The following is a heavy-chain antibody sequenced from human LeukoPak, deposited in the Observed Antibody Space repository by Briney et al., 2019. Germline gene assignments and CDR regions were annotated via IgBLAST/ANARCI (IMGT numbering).Heavy chain of an antibody. Sequence: GASVKVSCKASGYTFTSYDINWVRQATGQGLEWMGWMNPNSGNTGYAQKFQGRVTMTRNTSISTAYMELSSLRSEDTAVYYCARGGAFGDYVFPVRYYYYGMDVWGQGTTVTVSS. CDR2: MNPNSGNT. CDR1: GYTFTSYD. CDR3: ARGGAFGDYVFPVRYYYYGMDV. D-gene: IGHD4-17*01. V-gene: IGHV1-8*01. J-gene: IGHJ6*02.